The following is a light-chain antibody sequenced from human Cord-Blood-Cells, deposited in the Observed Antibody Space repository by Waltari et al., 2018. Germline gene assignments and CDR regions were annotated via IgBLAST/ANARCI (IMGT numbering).Light chain of an antibody. V-gene: IGLV2-11*01. J-gene: IGLJ1*01. CDR3: CSYAGSYTYV. Sequence: QSALTQPRAVSGSPGPSVTIPCTVTSSAVGGYNYVSWHQQHQGTAPKPMIYDVSKRPSGVPDRFSGSKSGNTASLTISGLQAEDEADYYCCSYAGSYTYVFGTGTKVTVL. CDR2: DVS. CDR1: SSAVGGYNY.